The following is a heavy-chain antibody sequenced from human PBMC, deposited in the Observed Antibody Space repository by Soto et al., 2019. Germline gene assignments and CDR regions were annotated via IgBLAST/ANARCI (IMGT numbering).Heavy chain of an antibody. CDR2: IYYSGST. Sequence: SETLSLTCTVSGGSISSYYWSWIRQPPGKGLEWIGYIYYSGSTNYNPSLKSRVTISVDTSKNQFSLKLSSVTAADTAVYYCARDHGGVFDYWGQGTLVTVSS. CDR1: GGSISSYY. CDR3: ARDHGGVFDY. V-gene: IGHV4-59*12. J-gene: IGHJ4*02. D-gene: IGHD4-17*01.